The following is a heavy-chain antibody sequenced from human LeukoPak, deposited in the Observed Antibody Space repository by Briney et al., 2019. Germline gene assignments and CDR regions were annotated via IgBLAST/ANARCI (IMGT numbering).Heavy chain of an antibody. J-gene: IGHJ4*02. V-gene: IGHV3-23*01. Sequence: PGGSLRLSCAASGFTFSSYAMSWVRQAPGKGLEWVSAISGSGGSTYYADSVKGRFTISRDNSKNTLYLQMNSLRAEDTAVYYCAKDPPLDFWSGYYSYYFDYWGQGTLVTVSS. CDR2: ISGSGGST. D-gene: IGHD3-3*01. CDR1: GFTFSSYA. CDR3: AKDPPLDFWSGYYSYYFDY.